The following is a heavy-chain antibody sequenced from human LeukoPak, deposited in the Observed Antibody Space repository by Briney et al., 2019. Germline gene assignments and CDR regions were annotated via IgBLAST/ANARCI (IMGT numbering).Heavy chain of an antibody. J-gene: IGHJ4*02. D-gene: IGHD6-19*01. CDR2: ISWNSGSI. CDR1: GFTFDDYA. V-gene: IGHV3-9*01. Sequence: GRSLRLSCAASGFTFDDYAMHWVRQAPGKGLEWVSGISWNSGSIGYADSVRGRFTISRDNAKNSLYLQMNSLRAEDTALYYCAKDKYSSGWYYFDYWGQGTLVTVSS. CDR3: AKDKYSSGWYYFDY.